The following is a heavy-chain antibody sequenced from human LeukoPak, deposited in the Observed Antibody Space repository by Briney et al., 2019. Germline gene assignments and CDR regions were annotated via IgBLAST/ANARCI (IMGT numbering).Heavy chain of an antibody. V-gene: IGHV4-59*01. Sequence: SETLSLTCTVSGGSISSYYWSWIRQPPGKGLKWIGYIYYGGSTNYNPSLKSRVTISVDTSKNQFSLKLSSVTAADTAVYYCASSNFSGLFDYWGQGTRVTVSS. CDR1: GGSISSYY. D-gene: IGHD2-15*01. J-gene: IGHJ4*02. CDR2: IYYGGST. CDR3: ASSNFSGLFDY.